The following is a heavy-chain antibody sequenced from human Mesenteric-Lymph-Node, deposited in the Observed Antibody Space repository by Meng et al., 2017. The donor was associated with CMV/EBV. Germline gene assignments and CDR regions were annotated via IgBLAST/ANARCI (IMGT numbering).Heavy chain of an antibody. Sequence: GESLKISCAASGFTFSSYGMNWVRQAPGKGPEWVAFIRYDGGNKYYADSVKGRFIISRDNSKNTLLLQMYSLTAEDTATYYCAKEHYNNYGSGDYGMDVWGQGTTVTVSS. V-gene: IGHV3-30*02. D-gene: IGHD4-11*01. CDR2: IRYDGGNK. CDR1: GFTFSSYG. CDR3: AKEHYNNYGSGDYGMDV. J-gene: IGHJ6*02.